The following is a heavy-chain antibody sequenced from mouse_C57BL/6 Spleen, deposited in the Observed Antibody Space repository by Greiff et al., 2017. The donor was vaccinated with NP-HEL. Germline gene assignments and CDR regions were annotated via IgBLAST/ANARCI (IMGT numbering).Heavy chain of an antibody. CDR1: GYTFTSYW. CDR3: ARGDFFDY. CDR2: IDPSDSYT. V-gene: IGHV1-59*01. J-gene: IGHJ2*01. Sequence: QVQLQQPGAELVRPGTSVKLSCKASGYTFTSYWMHWVKQRPGQGLEWIGVIDPSDSYTNYNQKFKGKATLTVDTSSSTAYMQLSSLTSEDSAVYYWARGDFFDYWGQGTTLTVSS.